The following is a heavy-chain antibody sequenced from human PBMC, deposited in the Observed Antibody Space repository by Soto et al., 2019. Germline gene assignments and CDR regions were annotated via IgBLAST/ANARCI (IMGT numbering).Heavy chain of an antibody. D-gene: IGHD3-9*01. Sequence: QVQLVQSGAEVKKPGSSVKVSCKASGGTFSSYTISWVRQAPGQGREWMGRIIPILGIANYAQKFQGGVTITADKSTSTAYMELSSLRSEDTAVYYCARANADYDIWTGPDYWGQGTLVTVSS. CDR3: ARANADYDIWTGPDY. V-gene: IGHV1-69*02. CDR1: GGTFSSYT. CDR2: IIPILGIA. J-gene: IGHJ4*02.